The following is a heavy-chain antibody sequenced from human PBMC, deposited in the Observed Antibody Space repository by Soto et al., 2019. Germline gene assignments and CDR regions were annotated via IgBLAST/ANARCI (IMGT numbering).Heavy chain of an antibody. Sequence: QLQVQESGPGLVKPSETLSLTCTVSGSSISSSGYYWGWIRQPPGKGLEWIGGMYYGVSPYYNTSLKSRVTVSLDASNNQFSLNLISVTAADTAVYYCARLPSRHLVDYWGQGTLVTVSS. J-gene: IGHJ4*02. D-gene: IGHD3-3*02. CDR3: ARLPSRHLVDY. CDR1: GSSISSSGYY. V-gene: IGHV4-39*01. CDR2: MYYGVSP.